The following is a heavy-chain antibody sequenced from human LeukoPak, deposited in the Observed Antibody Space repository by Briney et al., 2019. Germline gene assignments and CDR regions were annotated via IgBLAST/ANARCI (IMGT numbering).Heavy chain of an antibody. Sequence: GGSLRLSCAASGFTFSSYAMSWVRQAPGKGLEWVAGISGSGGSTYYADSVKGRFTISRDNSKDTLYLQMNSLRAEDTAVYYCARRPFGGSGWYADYWGQGTLVTVSS. D-gene: IGHD6-19*01. CDR3: ARRPFGGSGWYADY. CDR1: GFTFSSYA. CDR2: ISGSGGST. J-gene: IGHJ4*02. V-gene: IGHV3-23*01.